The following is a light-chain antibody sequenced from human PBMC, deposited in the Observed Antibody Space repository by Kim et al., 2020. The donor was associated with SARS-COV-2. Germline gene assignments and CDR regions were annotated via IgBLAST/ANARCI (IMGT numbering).Light chain of an antibody. CDR2: GKN. V-gene: IGLV3-19*01. CDR1: SLRNYY. CDR3: NSRDSSGNHVK. Sequence: SSELTQDPAVSVALGQTVRITCQGDSLRNYYASWYQQKPGQAPVVVIYGKNNRPSGIPDRFSGSSSRNTASLTITGAQAEDEADYYCNSRDSSGNHVKFG. J-gene: IGLJ2*01.